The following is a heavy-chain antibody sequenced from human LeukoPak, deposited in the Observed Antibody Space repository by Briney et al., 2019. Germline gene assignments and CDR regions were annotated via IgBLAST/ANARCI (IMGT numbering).Heavy chain of an antibody. Sequence: SETLSLTCAVYGGSFSGYYWSWIRQPPGKGLEWIGEINHSGSTNYNPSLKSRVTISVDTSKNQFSLKLSSVTAADTAVYYCARKVGYYGSGSYYTYDYWGQGTLVTVSS. D-gene: IGHD3-10*01. CDR2: INHSGST. J-gene: IGHJ4*02. CDR1: GGSFSGYY. V-gene: IGHV4-34*01. CDR3: ARKVGYYGSGSYYTYDY.